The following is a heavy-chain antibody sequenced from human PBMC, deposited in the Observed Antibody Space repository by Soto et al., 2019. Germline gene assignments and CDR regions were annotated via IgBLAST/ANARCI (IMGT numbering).Heavy chain of an antibody. CDR2: ISGSGGST. CDR3: AKDTAPGITMIVVVTFFDY. Sequence: EVQLLESGGGLVQPGGSLRLSCAASGFTFSSYAMSWVRQAPGKGLEWVSAISGSGGSTYYADSVKGRFTISRDNSKNTLYLQMNSLRAEDTAVYYCAKDTAPGITMIVVVTFFDYWGQGTLVTVSS. J-gene: IGHJ4*02. D-gene: IGHD3-22*01. V-gene: IGHV3-23*01. CDR1: GFTFSSYA.